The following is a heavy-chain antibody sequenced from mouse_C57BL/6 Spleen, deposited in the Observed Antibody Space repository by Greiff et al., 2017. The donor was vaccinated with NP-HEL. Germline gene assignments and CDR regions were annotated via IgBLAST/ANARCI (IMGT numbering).Heavy chain of an antibody. J-gene: IGHJ2*01. CDR1: GYTFTDYY. Sequence: VQLQQSGPELVKPGASVKIPCKASGYTFTDYYMDWVKQSHGKSLEWIGDINPNNGGTIYNQKFKGKATLTVDKSSSTAYMELRSLTSEDTAVYYCARAYYSTYDYWGQGTTLTVSS. D-gene: IGHD2-5*01. CDR3: ARAYYSTYDY. V-gene: IGHV1-18*01. CDR2: INPNNGGT.